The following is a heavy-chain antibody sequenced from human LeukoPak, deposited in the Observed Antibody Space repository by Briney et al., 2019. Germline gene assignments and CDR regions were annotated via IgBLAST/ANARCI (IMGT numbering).Heavy chain of an antibody. CDR3: ARSRSLRFLEWLGNFDY. V-gene: IGHV4-39*01. J-gene: IGHJ4*02. CDR1: GGSISSSSYY. Sequence: PSETLSLTCTVSGGSISSSSYYWGWIRQPPGKGLEWIGSIYYSGSTYYNPSLKSRVTISVDTSKNQFSLKLSSVTAADTAVYYCARSRSLRFLEWLGNFDYWGQGTLVTVSS. CDR2: IYYSGST. D-gene: IGHD3-3*01.